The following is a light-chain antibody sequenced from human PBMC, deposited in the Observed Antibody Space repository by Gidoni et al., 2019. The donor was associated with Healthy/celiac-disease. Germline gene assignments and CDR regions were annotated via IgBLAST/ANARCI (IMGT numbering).Light chain of an antibody. CDR1: QSVSSY. CDR3: QQRSNWPPEGT. Sequence: EIVLTQSPATLSLSPGERATLSCRASQSVSSYLAWYQQKPGQAPRLLIYDASNRATGIPARFSGSGSGPDFTLTISSREPEDFAVYYCQQRSNWPPEGTFXPXTKVDIK. J-gene: IGKJ3*01. CDR2: DAS. V-gene: IGKV3-11*01.